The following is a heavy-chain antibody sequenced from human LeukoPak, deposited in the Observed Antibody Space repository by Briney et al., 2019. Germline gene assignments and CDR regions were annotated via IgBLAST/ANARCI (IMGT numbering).Heavy chain of an antibody. CDR1: GYTFTSYY. V-gene: IGHV1-46*01. J-gene: IGHJ4*02. D-gene: IGHD4-17*01. Sequence: ASVKVSCKASGYTFTSYYMHWVRQAPGQGLEWMGIINPSGGSTSYAQKFQGRVTITRDTSTSTVYMELSSLRSEDTAVYYCARDSYGDYYFDYWGQGTLVTVSS. CDR3: ARDSYGDYYFDY. CDR2: INPSGGST.